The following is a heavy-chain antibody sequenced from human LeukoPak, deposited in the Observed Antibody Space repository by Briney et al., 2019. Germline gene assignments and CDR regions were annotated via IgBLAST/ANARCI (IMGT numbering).Heavy chain of an antibody. J-gene: IGHJ4*02. CDR3: ASRTMVRGFDY. CDR2: IYYSGST. D-gene: IGHD3-10*01. CDR1: GGSFSGYY. V-gene: IGHV4-34*01. Sequence: PSETLSLTCAVYGGSFSGYYWSWIRQPPGKGLEWIGSIYYSGSTYYNPSLKSRVTISVDTSKNQFSLKLSSVTAADTAVYYCASRTMVRGFDYWGQGTLVTVSS.